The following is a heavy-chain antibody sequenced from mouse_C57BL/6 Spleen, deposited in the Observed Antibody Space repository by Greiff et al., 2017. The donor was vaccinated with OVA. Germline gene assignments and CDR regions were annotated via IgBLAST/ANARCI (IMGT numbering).Heavy chain of an antibody. Sequence: EVQLQQSGAELVRPGASVKLSCTASGFNIKDDYMHWVKQRPEQGLEWIGWIDPENGDTEYASKFQGKATITADTSSNTAYLQLSSLTSEDTAVYYCTTFITTVVALYYFDYWGKGTTLTVSS. J-gene: IGHJ2*01. V-gene: IGHV14-4*01. CDR1: GFNIKDDY. CDR3: TTFITTVVALYYFDY. CDR2: IDPENGDT. D-gene: IGHD1-1*01.